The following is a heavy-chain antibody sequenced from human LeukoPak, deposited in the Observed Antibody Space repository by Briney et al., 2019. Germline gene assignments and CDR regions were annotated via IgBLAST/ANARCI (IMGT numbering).Heavy chain of an antibody. D-gene: IGHD2-2*01. V-gene: IGHV3-23*01. CDR1: GFTFSSYG. CDR3: AKKLVAHSFNWFDA. J-gene: IGHJ5*02. Sequence: TGGSLRLSCAASGFTFSSYGMNWVRQAPGKGLEWVSTISSSGDNTYYADSVKGRFTVSRDNSKNTLYLQMNSVRAEDTAVYYCAKKLVAHSFNWFDAWGQGNQVTVSS. CDR2: ISSSGDNT.